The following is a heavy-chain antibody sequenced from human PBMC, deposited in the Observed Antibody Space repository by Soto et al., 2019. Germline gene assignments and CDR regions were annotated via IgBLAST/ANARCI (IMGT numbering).Heavy chain of an antibody. D-gene: IGHD3-22*01. CDR2: ISYDGSNK. Sequence: WWSLRLSCSASVFTFSSYAMHWFRQAPGKGLEWVAVISYDGSNKYYADSVKGRFTISRDNSKNTLYLQMNSLRAEDTAVYYCARDRLRYYYDSRSSWFDPWGQGTLVTVSS. CDR3: ARDRLRYYYDSRSSWFDP. J-gene: IGHJ5*02. V-gene: IGHV3-30-3*01. CDR1: VFTFSSYA.